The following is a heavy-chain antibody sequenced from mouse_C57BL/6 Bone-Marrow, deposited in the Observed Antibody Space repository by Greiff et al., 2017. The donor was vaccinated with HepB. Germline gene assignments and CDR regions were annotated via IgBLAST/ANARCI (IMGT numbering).Heavy chain of an antibody. J-gene: IGHJ4*01. CDR1: GFNIKDDY. V-gene: IGHV14-4*01. CDR3: TTGGYSPMDY. Sequence: SGAELVRPGASVKLSCTASGFNIKDDYMHWVKQRPEQGLEWIGWIDPENGDTEYASKFQGKATITADTSSNTAYLQLSSLTSEDTAVYYCTTGGYSPMDYWGQGTSVTVSS. CDR2: IDPENGDT.